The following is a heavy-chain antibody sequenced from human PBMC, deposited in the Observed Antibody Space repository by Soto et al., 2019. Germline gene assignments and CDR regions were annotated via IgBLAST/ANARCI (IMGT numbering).Heavy chain of an antibody. V-gene: IGHV5-51*01. J-gene: IGHJ6*02. CDR2: ISPGDSHT. CDR1: GYNFINYW. Sequence: PGESLKISCKGSGYNFINYWIAWVRQMPGRGLEWMGIISPGDSHTKYSPSLQGQVSISADTSISTAYLQWTSLKASDTAMYYCARSRRGAYSSGWYSPSGYYNYGIDVWGQGTKVTVSS. CDR3: ARSRRGAYSSGWYSPSGYYNYGIDV. D-gene: IGHD6-19*01.